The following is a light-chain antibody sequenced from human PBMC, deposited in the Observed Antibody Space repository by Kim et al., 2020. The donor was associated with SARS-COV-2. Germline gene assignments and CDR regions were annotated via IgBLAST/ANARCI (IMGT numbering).Light chain of an antibody. V-gene: IGKV3D-20*02. CDR3: QHFLT. CDR2: AAS. J-gene: IGKJ1*01. CDR1: KHVSSRY. Sequence: SRSVFSGERGPLSCSASKHVSSRYLAWYQQRPGQAPRLLIYAASTRATGIADRFIGSGSGTDFTLTINRLEPEDVAVYYCQHFLTFGQGTKVDIK.